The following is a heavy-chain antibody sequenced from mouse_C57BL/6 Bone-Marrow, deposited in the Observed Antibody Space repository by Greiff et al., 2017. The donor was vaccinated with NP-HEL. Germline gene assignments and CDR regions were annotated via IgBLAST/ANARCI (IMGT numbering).Heavy chain of an antibody. Sequence: QVQLQQSGPELVKPGASVKISCKASGYTFTDYYINWVKQRPGQGLEWIGWIFPGSGSTYYNEKFKGKATLTVDKSSSTAYMLLSSLTSEDSAVYFCARKGNFDGYYDYFDYWGQGTTLTVSS. CDR1: GYTFTDYY. CDR2: IFPGSGST. D-gene: IGHD2-3*01. CDR3: ARKGNFDGYYDYFDY. V-gene: IGHV1-75*01. J-gene: IGHJ2*01.